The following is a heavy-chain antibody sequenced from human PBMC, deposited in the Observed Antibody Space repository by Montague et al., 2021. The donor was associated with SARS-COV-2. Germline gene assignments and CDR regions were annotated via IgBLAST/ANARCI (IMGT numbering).Heavy chain of an antibody. Sequence: SETLSLTCTVSGGSISIYYWSWIRQSPGKGLEWIGYMYYDGSPKYNPSLRGRVTISVDKSKNQCSLKLSSVTAADTAVYYCATDYGSGSYFDYWGQGSLVTVSS. D-gene: IGHD3-10*01. J-gene: IGHJ4*02. V-gene: IGHV4-59*01. CDR1: GGSISIYY. CDR2: MYYDGSP. CDR3: ATDYGSGSYFDY.